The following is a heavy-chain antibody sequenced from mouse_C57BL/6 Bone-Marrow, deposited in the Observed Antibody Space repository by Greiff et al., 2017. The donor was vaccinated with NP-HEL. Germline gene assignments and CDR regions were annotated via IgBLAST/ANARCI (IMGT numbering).Heavy chain of an antibody. Sequence: EVQLQQSGAELVKPGASVKLSCTASGFNIKDYYMHWVKQRTEQGLEWIGRIDPEDGVTKYAPKFPGKATITADTSSNTVYLQLSSLTSEYTAVYYCARLLLSPGVNWGQGTTLTVSS. CDR3: ARLLLSPGVN. CDR1: GFNIKDYY. D-gene: IGHD1-1*01. CDR2: IDPEDGVT. V-gene: IGHV14-2*01. J-gene: IGHJ2*01.